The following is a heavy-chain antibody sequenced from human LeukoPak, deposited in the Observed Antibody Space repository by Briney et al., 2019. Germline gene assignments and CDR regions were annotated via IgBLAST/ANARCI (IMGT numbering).Heavy chain of an antibody. CDR2: INPSGGST. Sequence: EASVKVSCKASGYTFTSYYMHWVRQAPGQGLEWMGIINPSGGSTSYAQKFQGRVTMTRDMSTSTAYMELSSLRSEDTAVYYCAREVGMATEPKYYFDYWGQGTLVTVSS. CDR3: AREVGMATEPKYYFDY. V-gene: IGHV1-46*01. D-gene: IGHD5-24*01. J-gene: IGHJ4*02. CDR1: GYTFTSYY.